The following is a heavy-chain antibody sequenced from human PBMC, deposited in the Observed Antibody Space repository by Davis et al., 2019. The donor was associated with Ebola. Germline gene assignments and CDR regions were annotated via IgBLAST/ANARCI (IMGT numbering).Heavy chain of an antibody. CDR3: TITTYCSGGSCYDY. CDR2: IRSKANSYAT. V-gene: IGHV3-73*01. J-gene: IGHJ4*02. CDR1: GFTFSDYY. Sequence: PGGSLRLSCAASGFTFSDYYMSWIRQASGKGLEWVGRIRSKANSYATAYAASVKGRFTISRDDSKNTAYLQMNSLKTEDTAVYYCTITTYCSGGSCYDYWGQGTLVTVSS. D-gene: IGHD2-15*01.